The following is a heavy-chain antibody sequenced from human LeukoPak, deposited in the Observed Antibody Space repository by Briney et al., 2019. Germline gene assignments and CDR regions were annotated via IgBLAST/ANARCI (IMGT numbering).Heavy chain of an antibody. Sequence: ASVKVSCKASGYTFTSYGISWVRQAPGQGLGWMGWISAYNGNTNYAQKLQGRVTMTTDTSTSTAYRELRSLRSDDTAVYYCARVVHRSYYYDSSGYPAPMDFDYWGQGTLVTVSS. D-gene: IGHD3-22*01. CDR1: GYTFTSYG. J-gene: IGHJ4*02. V-gene: IGHV1-18*01. CDR3: ARVVHRSYYYDSSGYPAPMDFDY. CDR2: ISAYNGNT.